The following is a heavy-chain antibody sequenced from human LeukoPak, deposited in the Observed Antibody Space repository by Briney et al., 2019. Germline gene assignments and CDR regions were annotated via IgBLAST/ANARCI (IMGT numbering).Heavy chain of an antibody. J-gene: IGHJ4*02. CDR2: IRYDGSNK. CDR1: GFTFSSYG. D-gene: IGHD6-6*01. Sequence: GGSLRLSCAASGFTFSSYGMHWVRQAPGKGLEWVAFIRYDGSNKYYADSVKGRFTISRDNSKNTLYLQMNSLRAEDTAVYYCAKSGYSSSSFGVDYWGQGTLVTVSS. V-gene: IGHV3-30*02. CDR3: AKSGYSSSSFGVDY.